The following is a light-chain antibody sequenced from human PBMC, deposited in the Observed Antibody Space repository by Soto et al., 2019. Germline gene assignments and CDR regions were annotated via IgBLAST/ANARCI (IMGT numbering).Light chain of an antibody. J-gene: IGKJ1*01. CDR2: DAS. CDR1: QSISSW. CDR3: HHFGSSPET. Sequence: DIQMTQSPSTLSASVGDRVTITCRASQSISSWLAWYQQKPGKAPKLLIYDASSLESGVPSRFSGSGSGTDFTLTISTLEPDDFAVYYCHHFGSSPETFGQGTKVE. V-gene: IGKV1-5*01.